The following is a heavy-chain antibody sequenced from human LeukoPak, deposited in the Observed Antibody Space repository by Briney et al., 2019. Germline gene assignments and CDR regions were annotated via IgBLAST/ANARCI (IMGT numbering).Heavy chain of an antibody. V-gene: IGHV4-39*01. CDR2: IYYSGST. CDR3: ARAYYYGSGSRQKSYYFDY. J-gene: IGHJ4*02. CDR1: GGSISSTIYY. Sequence: SETLSLTCTVSGGSISSTIYYWGWIRQPPGKGLEWIGGIYYSGSTNYNPSLKSRVTISVDTSKNQFSLKLSSVTAADTAVYYCARAYYYGSGSRQKSYYFDYWGQGTLVTVSS. D-gene: IGHD3-10*01.